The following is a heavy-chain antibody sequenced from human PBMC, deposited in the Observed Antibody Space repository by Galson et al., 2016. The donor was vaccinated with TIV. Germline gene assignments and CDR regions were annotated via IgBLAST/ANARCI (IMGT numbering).Heavy chain of an antibody. J-gene: IGHJ4*02. D-gene: IGHD4-17*01. CDR2: ISNDGNTK. V-gene: IGHV3-30-3*01. CDR3: ARSLTSDYGDPLDY. CDR1: GFTFNTYA. Sequence: SLRLSCAASGFTFNTYAIHWVRQAPGKGLEWVAVISNDGNTKHYADSVKGRFTISRDNSKNTVFLQMNSLRPEDTALYYCARSLTSDYGDPLDYWGQGTLVTVPS.